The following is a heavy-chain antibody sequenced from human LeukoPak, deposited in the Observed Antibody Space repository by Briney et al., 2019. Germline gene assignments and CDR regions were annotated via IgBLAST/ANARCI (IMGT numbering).Heavy chain of an antibody. V-gene: IGHV4-39*02. CDR3: ARDHGGHIVVVPAAVDI. CDR1: GGSTSSSSYY. J-gene: IGHJ3*02. Sequence: SETLSLTCTVSGGSTSSSSYYCGWIRQPPVKGLEWIGSIYYSGSTYYNPSLKSRVTISVDTSKNQFSLKLSSVTAADTAVYYCARDHGGHIVVVPAAVDIWGQGTMVTVSS. CDR2: IYYSGST. D-gene: IGHD2-2*01.